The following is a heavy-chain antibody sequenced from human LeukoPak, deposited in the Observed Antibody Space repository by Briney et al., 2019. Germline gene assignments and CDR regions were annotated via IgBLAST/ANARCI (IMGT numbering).Heavy chain of an antibody. J-gene: IGHJ4*02. CDR2: IRFDGGTK. CDR3: AKDHGSGSQYNSLLDY. V-gene: IGHV3-30*02. CDR1: EFTFSNSG. Sequence: GGSLRLSCAASEFTFSNSGMHWVRQAPGKGLEWAAFIRFDGGTKYYADSVKGRFTISRDNSKNTVYLQVNSLRAEDTAVYYCAKDHGSGSQYNSLLDYWGQGTLVTVSS. D-gene: IGHD3-10*01.